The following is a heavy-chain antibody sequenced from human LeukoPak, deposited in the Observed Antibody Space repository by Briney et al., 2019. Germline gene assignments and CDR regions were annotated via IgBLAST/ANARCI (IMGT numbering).Heavy chain of an antibody. Sequence: PSETLSLTCGIYGGPFSGYYWSWIRQPPGKGLEWIGSIYYSGSTYYNPSLKSRVTISVDTSKNQFSLKLSSVTAADTAVYYCARSPPGWYYDNSGQYYFDTWGQGALVTVSS. CDR1: GGPFSGYY. D-gene: IGHD3-22*01. V-gene: IGHV4-34*01. J-gene: IGHJ4*02. CDR3: ARSPPGWYYDNSGQYYFDT. CDR2: IYYSGST.